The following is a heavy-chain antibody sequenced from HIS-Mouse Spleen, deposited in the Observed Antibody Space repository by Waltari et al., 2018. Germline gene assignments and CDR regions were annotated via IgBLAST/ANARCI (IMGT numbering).Heavy chain of an antibody. D-gene: IGHD6-13*01. CDR2: IYYSGST. V-gene: IGHV4-39*07. J-gene: IGHJ2*01. CDR3: AREIPYSSSWYDWYFDL. CDR1: GCSISRSRYY. Sequence: QLQLQESGPGLVTPSETLSLTCTVSGCSISRSRYYWGWIRQPPGKGLEWIGSIYYSGSTYYNPSLKSRVTISVDTSKNQFSLKLSSVTAADTAVYYCAREIPYSSSWYDWYFDLWGRGTLVTVSS.